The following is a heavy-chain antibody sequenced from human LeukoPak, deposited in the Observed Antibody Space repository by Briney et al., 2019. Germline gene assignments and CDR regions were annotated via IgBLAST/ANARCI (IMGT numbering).Heavy chain of an antibody. D-gene: IGHD2-21*01. CDR1: GYSFTDYY. Sequence: ASVKVSCKTSGYSFTDYYMHWVRRAPGQGLEWMGWTNPNSGGTSSAQKFQGRVTMTRDTSISTVYMEVSWLTSDDTAIYYCARADRLHGGPYLIGPWGQGTLVTVSS. CDR2: TNPNSGGT. V-gene: IGHV1-2*02. CDR3: ARADRLHGGPYLIGP. J-gene: IGHJ5*02.